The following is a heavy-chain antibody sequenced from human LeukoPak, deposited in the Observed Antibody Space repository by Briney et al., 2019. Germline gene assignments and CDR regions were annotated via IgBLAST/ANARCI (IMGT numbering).Heavy chain of an antibody. Sequence: GGSLRLSCAASGFTFSSYAMHWVRQAPGKGLEWVSLISWDGGSTYYADSVKGRFTISRDNSKNSLYLQMNSLRAEDTALYYCAKGTYYDFWSGAGDYYYYMDVWGKGTTVTVSS. V-gene: IGHV3-43D*03. CDR2: ISWDGGST. CDR3: AKGTYYDFWSGAGDYYYYMDV. CDR1: GFTFSSYA. D-gene: IGHD3-3*01. J-gene: IGHJ6*03.